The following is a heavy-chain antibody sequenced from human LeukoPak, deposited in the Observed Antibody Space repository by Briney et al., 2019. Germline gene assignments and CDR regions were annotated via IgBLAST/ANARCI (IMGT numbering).Heavy chain of an antibody. CDR3: ARTSMEFWSGYSLNWFDP. D-gene: IGHD3-3*01. J-gene: IGHJ5*02. V-gene: IGHV1-2*02. Sequence: ASVKVSCKASGYTFTGYYMHWVRQAPGQGLEWMGWINPNSGGTNYAQKFQGRVTMTRDTSISTAYMELSRLRSDDTAVYYCARTSMEFWSGYSLNWFDPWGQGTLVTVSS. CDR2: INPNSGGT. CDR1: GYTFTGYY.